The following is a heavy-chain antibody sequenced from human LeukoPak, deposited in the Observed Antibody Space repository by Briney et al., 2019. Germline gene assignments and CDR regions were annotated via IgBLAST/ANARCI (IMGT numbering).Heavy chain of an antibody. V-gene: IGHV1-69*04. D-gene: IGHD3-3*01. Sequence: ASVKVSCKASGGTFLGGTSNNYAINWVRQAPGQGLEWLGRIMPSLGIGNYPQKFQGRVTITADESASTAYMELSGLRSDDTAVYYCACQYYDFWSGYYRYFDYWGQGTLVTVSS. CDR1: GGTFLGGTSNNYA. CDR2: IMPSLGIG. J-gene: IGHJ4*02. CDR3: ACQYYDFWSGYYRYFDY.